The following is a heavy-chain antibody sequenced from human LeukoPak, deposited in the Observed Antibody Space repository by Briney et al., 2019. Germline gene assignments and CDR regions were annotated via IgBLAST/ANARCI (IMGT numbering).Heavy chain of an antibody. V-gene: IGHV3-30*03. CDR1: GFTFSSYG. D-gene: IGHD2-21*02. CDR2: ISYDGSNK. J-gene: IGHJ4*02. CDR3: ASDYGGDCYSLDY. Sequence: PGRSLRLSCAASGFTFSSYGMHWVRQAPGKGLEWVAVISYDGSNKYYADSVKGRFTNSRDNSKNTLYLQMNSLRAEDTAVYYCASDYGGDCYSLDYWGQGTLVTVSS.